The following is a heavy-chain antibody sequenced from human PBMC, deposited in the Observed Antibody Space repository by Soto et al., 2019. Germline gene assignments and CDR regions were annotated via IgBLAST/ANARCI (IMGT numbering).Heavy chain of an antibody. CDR3: ARDSVDYDYVWGSYRPIYYFDY. CDR1: GFTFSSYS. V-gene: IGHV3-21*01. J-gene: IGHJ4*02. D-gene: IGHD3-16*02. CDR2: ISSSSSYI. Sequence: PGGSLRLSCAASGFTFSSYSMNWVRQAPGKGLEWVSSISSSSSYIYYADSVKGRFTISRDNAKNSLYLQMNSLRAEDTAVYYCARDSVDYDYVWGSYRPIYYFDYWGQGTLVTVSS.